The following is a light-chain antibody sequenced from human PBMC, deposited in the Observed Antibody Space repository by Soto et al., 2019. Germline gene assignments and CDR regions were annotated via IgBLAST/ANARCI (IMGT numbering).Light chain of an antibody. J-gene: IGLJ2*01. V-gene: IGLV1-51*01. CDR3: ATWDSSLSAVV. Sequence: QSVLTQPPSVSAAPGQTVTISCSGSSSHIGNNYVSWYQQLPGTAPKLLIYDNDRRPSGIPDRISGSKSGTSATLGITGLQTGDEADYYCATWDSSLSAVVFGGGTQLTVL. CDR1: SSHIGNNY. CDR2: DND.